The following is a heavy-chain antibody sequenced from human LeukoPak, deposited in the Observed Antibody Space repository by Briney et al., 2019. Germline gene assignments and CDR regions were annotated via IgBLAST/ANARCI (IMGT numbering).Heavy chain of an antibody. Sequence: SETLSLTCTVSGGSISSYYWSWIRQPPGKGLEWIGEINHSGSTNYNPSLKSRVTISEDTSKNQFSLKLSSVTAADTAVYYCARRRRRDGSGLDYWGQGTLVTVSS. D-gene: IGHD3-10*01. V-gene: IGHV4-34*01. CDR2: INHSGST. J-gene: IGHJ4*02. CDR3: ARRRRRDGSGLDY. CDR1: GGSISSYY.